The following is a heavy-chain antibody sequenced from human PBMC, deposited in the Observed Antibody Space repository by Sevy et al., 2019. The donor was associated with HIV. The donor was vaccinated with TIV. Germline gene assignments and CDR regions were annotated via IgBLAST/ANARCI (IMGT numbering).Heavy chain of an antibody. V-gene: IGHV4-38-2*01. J-gene: IGHJ6*03. D-gene: IGHD3-10*01. CDR1: GYSISSGYY. Sequence: SETLSLTCAVSGYSISSGYYWGWIRQPPGKGLEWIGSIYHSGSTYYNPSLKSRVTISVDTSKNQFSLKLSSVTAADTAVYYCARKADYGSGSYSYYYYYMDVWGKGTTVTVSS. CDR2: IYHSGST. CDR3: ARKADYGSGSYSYYYYYMDV.